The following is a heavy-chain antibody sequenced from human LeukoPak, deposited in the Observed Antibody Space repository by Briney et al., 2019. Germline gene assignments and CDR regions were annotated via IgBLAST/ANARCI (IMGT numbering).Heavy chain of an antibody. Sequence: SETLSLTCAVYGGSFSGYYWSWIRQPPGKGLEWIGEINHSGSTNYNPSLKSRVTISVDTSKNQFSLKLSSVTAADTAVYYCARGYSYGYNHYYYGMDVWGQGTTVTVSS. J-gene: IGHJ6*02. D-gene: IGHD5-18*01. CDR1: GGSFSGYY. V-gene: IGHV4-34*01. CDR3: ARGYSYGYNHYYYGMDV. CDR2: INHSGST.